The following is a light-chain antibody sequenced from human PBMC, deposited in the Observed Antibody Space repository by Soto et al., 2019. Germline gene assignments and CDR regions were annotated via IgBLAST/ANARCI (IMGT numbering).Light chain of an antibody. J-gene: IGKJ5*01. CDR1: QGIRNY. V-gene: IGKV1-27*01. CDR3: QQANSFPHT. CDR2: AAS. Sequence: DIQITQTPTSLSASVGDRVTITCRASQGIRNYVAWYQQKPGKAPKLLIYAASTLQSGVPSRFSGSGSGTDFTLTISSLQPEDFATYYCQQANSFPHTFGQGTRLEIK.